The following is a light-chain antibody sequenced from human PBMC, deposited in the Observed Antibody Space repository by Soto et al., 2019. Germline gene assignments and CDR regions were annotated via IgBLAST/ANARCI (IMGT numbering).Light chain of an antibody. V-gene: IGKV1-5*02. J-gene: IGKJ1*01. Sequence: DTQTIQYGASPSASVGDRLTIICSASQSISSYLNWYQQKPGKAPKLLVYAASRLQSGVPSRFSGSGSGTEFTLTISSLQPDDVATYYCQHYNSYSEAFGQGTKVDIK. CDR3: QHYNSYSEA. CDR1: QSISSY. CDR2: AAS.